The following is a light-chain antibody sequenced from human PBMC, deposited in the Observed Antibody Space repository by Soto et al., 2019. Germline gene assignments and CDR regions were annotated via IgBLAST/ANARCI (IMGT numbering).Light chain of an antibody. V-gene: IGKV3-15*01. Sequence: EVVLTQSPGTLSVSPGERATLSCRASQSISRNLAWYQQKPGRAPRLLIYDVSTRATGIPARFSGSGSETEFTLTISSLQSEDFAVYYCQQYNNWPPYTFGQGTKVDI. CDR3: QQYNNWPPYT. CDR2: DVS. J-gene: IGKJ2*01. CDR1: QSISRN.